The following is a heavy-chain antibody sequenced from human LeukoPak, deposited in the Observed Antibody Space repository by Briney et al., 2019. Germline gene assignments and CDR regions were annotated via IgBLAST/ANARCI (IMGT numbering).Heavy chain of an antibody. V-gene: IGHV3-21*01. CDR2: ISSSSGYI. D-gene: IGHD2-15*01. Sequence: GGSLRLSCAASGFTFNSYNMNWVRQAPGKGLEWVSSISSSSGYIYYADSVKGRFTISRDNAKNSLYLQMNSLGAEDTAVYYCAKDGQFCSGGSCISYAFDIWGQGTMVTVSS. CDR3: AKDGQFCSGGSCISYAFDI. CDR1: GFTFNSYN. J-gene: IGHJ3*02.